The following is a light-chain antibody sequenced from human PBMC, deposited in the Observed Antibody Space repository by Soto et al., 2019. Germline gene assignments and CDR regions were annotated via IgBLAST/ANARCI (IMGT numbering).Light chain of an antibody. J-gene: IGLJ1*01. CDR1: SSNIGSNY. CDR2: SNN. V-gene: IGLV1-47*02. CDR3: ATWDDSLSGHYV. Sequence: QSVLTQPPSASGTPGQRVTISCSGSSSNIGSNYVCWYQHLPGTAPKLLIYSNNQRPSGVPDRFSGSKSGTSDSLAISGLRYEDEADYYCATWDDSLSGHYVFGTGTKVTVL.